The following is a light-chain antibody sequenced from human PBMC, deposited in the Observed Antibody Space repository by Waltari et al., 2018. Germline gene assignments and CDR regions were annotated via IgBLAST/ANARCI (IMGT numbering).Light chain of an antibody. V-gene: IGLV2-11*01. CDR1: SSDVGGYNY. J-gene: IGLJ1*01. CDR3: CPYAGSSYV. CDR2: DVR. Sequence: QSALTQPRSVSGSPGQSVTISCTGTSSDVGGYNYCSWYQQHPGKAPKLMLYDVRKRPSGVPDRFSGSKSGNTASLTSSGRQAEDEADYYCCPYAGSSYVFGTGTKVTVL.